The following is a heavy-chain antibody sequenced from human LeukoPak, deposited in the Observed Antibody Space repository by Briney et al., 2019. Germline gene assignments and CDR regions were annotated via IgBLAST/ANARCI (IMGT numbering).Heavy chain of an antibody. CDR1: GFTFSSYN. V-gene: IGHV3-48*04. CDR3: ARALPSSWYYFDY. CDR2: ISRSGSI. J-gene: IGHJ4*02. D-gene: IGHD6-13*01. Sequence: YPGGSLRLSCAASGFTFSSYNMNWVRQAPGKGLEWVSYISRSGSIYYADSVKGRFTISRDNAKNSLYLQMNSLRAEDTAVYYCARALPSSWYYFDYWGQGTLVTVSS.